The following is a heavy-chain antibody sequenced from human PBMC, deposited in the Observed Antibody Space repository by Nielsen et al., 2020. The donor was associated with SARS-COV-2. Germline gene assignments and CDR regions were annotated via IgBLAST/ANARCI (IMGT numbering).Heavy chain of an antibody. J-gene: IGHJ4*02. Sequence: GGSLRLSCAASGFTFSSYSMNWVRQAPGKGLEWVSSISSSSSYIYYADSVKGRFTISRDNAKNSLYLQMNSLRAEDTAVYYCARYGSGSPHFDYWGQGTLVTVSS. D-gene: IGHD3-10*01. CDR3: ARYGSGSPHFDY. V-gene: IGHV3-21*01. CDR2: ISSSSSYI. CDR1: GFTFSSYS.